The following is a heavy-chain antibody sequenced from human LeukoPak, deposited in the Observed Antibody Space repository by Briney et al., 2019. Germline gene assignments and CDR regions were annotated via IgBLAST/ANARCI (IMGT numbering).Heavy chain of an antibody. CDR1: GFTFRSYD. Sequence: PGGSLRLSCAASGFTFRSYDMHWVRQATGKGLEWVSGIGTAGEIYYPGSVKGRFTISRDNSKNTLYLQMNSLRAEDTAVYYCAKDLREYSSSPRNAFDIWGQGTMVTVSS. V-gene: IGHV3-13*01. D-gene: IGHD6-6*01. CDR3: AKDLREYSSSPRNAFDI. J-gene: IGHJ3*02. CDR2: IGTAGEI.